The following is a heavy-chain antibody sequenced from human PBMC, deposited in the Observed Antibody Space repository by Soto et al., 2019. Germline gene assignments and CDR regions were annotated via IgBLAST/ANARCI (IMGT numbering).Heavy chain of an antibody. D-gene: IGHD1-26*01. CDR3: ARGGWGAYYFDY. CDR2: IKYDESST. CDR1: GFTFNNYW. V-gene: IGHV3-74*01. J-gene: IGHJ4*02. Sequence: EVQLVESGGGLVQPGGSLRLSCAASGFTFNNYWMHWVRQAPGKGLVWVSRIKYDESSTSYADSVKGRFTISRDNAKNTLYLQMTSLRGEDTAVYYCARGGWGAYYFDYWGQGTLVTVSS.